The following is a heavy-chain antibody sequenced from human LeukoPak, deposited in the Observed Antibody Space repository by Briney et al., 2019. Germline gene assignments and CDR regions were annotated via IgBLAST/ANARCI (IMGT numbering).Heavy chain of an antibody. V-gene: IGHV3-23*01. J-gene: IGHJ4*02. CDR3: AKDREGLSSGYDLEYFDY. CDR1: GFTFSSYA. D-gene: IGHD5-12*01. CDR2: IRGGGVTT. Sequence: GSLRLSCAASGFTFSSYAMNWVGPAPGKGLEWGSSIRGGGVTTYYADSVNGLFPIARDTSKNALFLKMNSLRAEDTAVYYCAKDREGLSSGYDLEYFDYWGQGTLVTVFS.